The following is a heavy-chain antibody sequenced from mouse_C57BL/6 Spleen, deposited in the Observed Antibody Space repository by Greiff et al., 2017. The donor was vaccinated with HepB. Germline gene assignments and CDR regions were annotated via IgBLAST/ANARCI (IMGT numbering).Heavy chain of an antibody. CDR3: ARDPSGAMDY. J-gene: IGHJ4*01. V-gene: IGHV1-81*01. CDR2: IYPRSGNT. CDR1: GYTFTSYG. Sequence: VQWVESGAELARPGASVKLSCKASGYTFTSYGISWVKQRTGQGLEWIGEIYPRSGNTYYNEKFKGKATLTADKSSSTAYMELRSLTSEDSAVYFCARDPSGAMDYWGQGTSVTVSS.